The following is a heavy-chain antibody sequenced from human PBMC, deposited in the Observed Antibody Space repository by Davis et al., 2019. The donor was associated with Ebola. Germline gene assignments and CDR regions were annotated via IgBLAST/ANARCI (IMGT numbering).Heavy chain of an antibody. D-gene: IGHD3-22*01. CDR2: ISGSGGST. V-gene: IGHV3-23*01. CDR3: AKEVTMIVVVITEFDY. J-gene: IGHJ4*02. Sequence: GGSLRLSCAASGFTFSSYAMSWVRQAPGKGLEWVSAISGSGGSTYYADSVKGRFTISRDNSKNTLYLQMNSLRAEDTAVYYCAKEVTMIVVVITEFDYWGQGTLVTVSS. CDR1: GFTFSSYA.